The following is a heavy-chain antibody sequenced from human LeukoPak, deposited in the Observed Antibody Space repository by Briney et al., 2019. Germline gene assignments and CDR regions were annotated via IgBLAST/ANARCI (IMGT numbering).Heavy chain of an antibody. CDR3: ARAKWESSITCYGT. CDR1: GYTFRGYY. V-gene: IGHV1-2*02. D-gene: IGHD2-2*01. J-gene: IGHJ5*02. Sequence: PGASVKLSCKASGYTFRGYYIHWVRQAPGQGLEWMGWINPNSGVTKYAQTLQGRFTMSRDTYISTAYMELSRLKSDDTAAYYCARAKWESSITCYGTWGQETLVTVSS. CDR2: INPNSGVT.